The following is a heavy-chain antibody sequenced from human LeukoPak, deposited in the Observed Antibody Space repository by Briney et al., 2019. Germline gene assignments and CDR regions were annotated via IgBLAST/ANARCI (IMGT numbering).Heavy chain of an antibody. CDR2: IRYDGSNK. V-gene: IGHV3-30*02. CDR1: GFTFSSYD. J-gene: IGHJ4*02. Sequence: GGSLRLSCAGSGFTFSSYDMHWVRQAPGKGLEWVAFIRYDGSNKYYADSVKGRFTISRDNSKNTLYLQMNSLRAEDTAVYYCAELPGEDFWSGFYPPPWGQGTLVTVSS. D-gene: IGHD3-3*01. CDR3: AELPGEDFWSGFYPPP.